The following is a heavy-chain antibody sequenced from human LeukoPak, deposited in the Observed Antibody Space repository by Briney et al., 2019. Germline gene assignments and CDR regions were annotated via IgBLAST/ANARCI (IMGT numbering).Heavy chain of an antibody. J-gene: IGHJ4*02. Sequence: GGSVKVSCKASGYTFTSNYIHWVRLAPGQGLEWMGMIYPRDGSTSYAQKFQGRVTVTRDTSTSTVHMELSGLRSEDTAVYYCARDQEGFDYWGQGTLVTVSS. CDR2: IYPRDGST. V-gene: IGHV1-46*01. CDR1: GYTFTSNY. CDR3: ARDQEGFDY.